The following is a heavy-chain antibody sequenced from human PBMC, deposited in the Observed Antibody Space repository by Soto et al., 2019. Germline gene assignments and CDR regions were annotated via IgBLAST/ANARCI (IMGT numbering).Heavy chain of an antibody. Sequence: GASVKVSCKASGGTFSSYAISWVRQAPGQGLEWMGGIIPIFGTANYAQKFQGRVTITADESTSTAYMELSSLRSEDTAVYYCARKGSRDSRVGYFDYWGQGTLVTVSS. D-gene: IGHD3-22*01. V-gene: IGHV1-69*13. J-gene: IGHJ4*02. CDR3: ARKGSRDSRVGYFDY. CDR2: IIPIFGTA. CDR1: GGTFSSYA.